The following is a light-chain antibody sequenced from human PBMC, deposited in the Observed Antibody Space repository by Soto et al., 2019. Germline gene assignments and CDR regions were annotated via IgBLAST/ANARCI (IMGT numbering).Light chain of an antibody. CDR3: SSYAGRNSYV. CDR2: EVS. J-gene: IGLJ1*01. CDR1: SSDVGSYNY. V-gene: IGLV2-8*01. Sequence: QSALTQPPSASGSPGQSVTISCTGTSSDVGSYNYVSWYQQHPGKAPKLMIYEVSKRPSGVPDRFSGSKSGNTASLTVSGLQAEDEADYYCSSYAGRNSYVFGTWTKLTVL.